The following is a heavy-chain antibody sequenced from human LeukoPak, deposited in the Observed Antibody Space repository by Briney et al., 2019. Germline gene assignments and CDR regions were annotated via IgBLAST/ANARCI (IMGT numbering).Heavy chain of an antibody. CDR1: GGSISSSSYY. V-gene: IGHV4-39*07. D-gene: IGHD5-18*01. CDR3: VREARGYTYGPYFDY. Sequence: SETLSLTCTVSGGSISSSSYYWGWIRQPPGKGLEWIGSIYYSGSTCYNPSLKSRVTISVDTSKKQFSLKLSSVTAADTAVYYCVREARGYTYGPYFDYWGQGTLVTVSS. J-gene: IGHJ4*02. CDR2: IYYSGST.